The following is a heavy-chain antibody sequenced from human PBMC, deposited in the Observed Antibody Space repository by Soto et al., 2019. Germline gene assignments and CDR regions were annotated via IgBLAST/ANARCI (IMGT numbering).Heavy chain of an antibody. V-gene: IGHV2-5*02. CDR1: GFSLSTSGVG. J-gene: IGHJ4*02. D-gene: IGHD3-9*01. Sequence: QITLKESGPTLVRPTQTLTLTCAFSGFSLSTSGVGVGWIRQPPGKALEWLAVIYWDDSKHYSPSLRSRLTITNDTAKNQELLTMTTMDPTDTGTYYCAHKGPEDWPLDYWGQGTLVTVSS. CDR2: IYWDDSK. CDR3: AHKGPEDWPLDY.